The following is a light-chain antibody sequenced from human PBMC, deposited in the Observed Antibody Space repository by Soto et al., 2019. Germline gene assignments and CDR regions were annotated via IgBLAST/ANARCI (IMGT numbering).Light chain of an antibody. CDR2: EVS. CDR3: SSYTSNTTVI. V-gene: IGLV2-14*01. CDR1: SSDIGNYNY. J-gene: IGLJ2*01. Sequence: QSALTQPASVSGSPGQSITISCTGTSSDIGNYNYVSWCQQHPGKAPKLMIYEVSNRPSGVSNRFSGSKSGNTASLTISGLQAEDEADYYCSSYTSNTTVIFGGGTKLTVL.